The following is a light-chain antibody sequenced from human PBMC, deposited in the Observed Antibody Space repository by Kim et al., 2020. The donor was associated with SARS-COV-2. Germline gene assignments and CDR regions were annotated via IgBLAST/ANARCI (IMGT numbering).Light chain of an antibody. J-gene: IGKJ1*01. CDR1: QSVSSSY. Sequence: WPAERATLACRASQSVSSSYLAWCQQIAGQAPRRHIYGASSRATGIPDRFSGSVSGTDFSLTISRLEPEDFAVYYSQQYGSSPQTFGQGTKWDIK. CDR3: QQYGSSPQT. CDR2: GAS. V-gene: IGKV3-20*01.